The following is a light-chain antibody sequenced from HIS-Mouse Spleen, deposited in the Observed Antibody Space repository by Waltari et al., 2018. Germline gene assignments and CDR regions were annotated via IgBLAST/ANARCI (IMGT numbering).Light chain of an antibody. CDR2: GAS. CDR3: QQYGSSPEFT. Sequence: EIVLTQSPGTLSLSPGERATLPCRARQSVSSSYLAWYQQKPGQAPRLLIYGASSRATGIPDRFSGSGSGTDFTLTISRLEPEDFAVYYCQQYGSSPEFTVGPGTKVDIK. CDR1: QSVSSSY. V-gene: IGKV3-20*01. J-gene: IGKJ3*01.